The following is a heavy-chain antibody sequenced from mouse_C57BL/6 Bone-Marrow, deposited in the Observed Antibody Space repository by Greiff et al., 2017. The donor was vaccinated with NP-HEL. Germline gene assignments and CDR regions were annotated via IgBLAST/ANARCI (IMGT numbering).Heavy chain of an antibody. J-gene: IGHJ2*01. Sequence: QVQLQQPGAELVKPGASVKLSCKASGYTFTSYWMHWVKQRPGQGLEWIGMIHPNSGSTNYNEKFKSKATLTVDKSSSTAYMQLSSLTSEDSAVYYCARERETGTRNYFDYWGQGTTLTVSS. CDR1: GYTFTSYW. CDR3: ARERETGTRNYFDY. CDR2: IHPNSGST. D-gene: IGHD4-1*01. V-gene: IGHV1-64*01.